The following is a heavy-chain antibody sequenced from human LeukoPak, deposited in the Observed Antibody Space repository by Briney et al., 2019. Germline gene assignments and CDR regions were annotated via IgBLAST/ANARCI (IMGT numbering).Heavy chain of an antibody. J-gene: IGHJ4*02. Sequence: SETLSLTCAVYGGSFSGYYWSWIRQPPGKGLEWIGEINHSGSTNYIPSLKSRVTISVDTSKNQFSLKLSSVTAADTAVYYCARGGRGYFDYWGQGTLVTVSS. CDR1: GGSFSGYY. V-gene: IGHV4-34*01. D-gene: IGHD3-10*01. CDR2: INHSGST. CDR3: ARGGRGYFDY.